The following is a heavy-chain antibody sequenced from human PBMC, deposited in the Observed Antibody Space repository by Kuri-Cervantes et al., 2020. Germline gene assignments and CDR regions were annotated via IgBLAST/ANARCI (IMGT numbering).Heavy chain of an antibody. J-gene: IGHJ6*01. Sequence: SETLSLTCTVSGGSISSYYWSWIRQPAGKGLEWIGRIYTSGSTNYNPSLKSRVTMSVDTSKNQFSLKLSSVTAADTAVYYCARFVYRSEYPAHYGMDDWGQGTTVTVSS. V-gene: IGHV4-4*07. CDR2: IYTSGST. CDR1: GGSISSYY. D-gene: IGHD6-19*01. CDR3: ARFVYRSEYPAHYGMDD.